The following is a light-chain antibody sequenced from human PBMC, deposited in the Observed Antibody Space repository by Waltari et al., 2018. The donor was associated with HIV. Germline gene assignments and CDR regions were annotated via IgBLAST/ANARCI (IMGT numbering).Light chain of an antibody. CDR1: TSDVGVYDY. CDR3: CAYAAGHVSYV. V-gene: IGLV2-11*01. Sequence: QSALTQPPSVSGSPGQSVSISCSGTTSDVGVYDYVSWYQQYPGKAPKLIIFDVNQRPSGVPERFSGSKSGNTASLTISGLQTEDEADYFCCAYAAGHVSYVFGNGTAVAVL. J-gene: IGLJ1*01. CDR2: DVN.